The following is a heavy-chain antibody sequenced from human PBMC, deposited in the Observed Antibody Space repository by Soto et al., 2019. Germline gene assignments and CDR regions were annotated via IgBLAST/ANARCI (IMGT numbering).Heavy chain of an antibody. CDR3: ARHSPPFFYGSGPWDV. D-gene: IGHD3-10*01. CDR1: GGSISSGGYY. Sequence: PSETLSLTCTVSGGSISSGGYYWSWIRQHPGKGLEWIGYIYSNGNTNYNPSLKSRLTISIDPSKNQFSLKLSSLSAADTAVYYCARHSPPFFYGSGPWDVWGQGTTVTVSS. J-gene: IGHJ6*02. CDR2: IYSNGNT. V-gene: IGHV4-61*08.